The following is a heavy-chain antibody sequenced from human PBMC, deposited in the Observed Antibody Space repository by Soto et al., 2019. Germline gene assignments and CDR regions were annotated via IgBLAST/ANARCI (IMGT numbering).Heavy chain of an antibody. CDR2: INAGNGNT. CDR3: ARGPIDIVVVPAAIWFDP. J-gene: IGHJ5*02. V-gene: IGHV1-3*01. CDR1: GYTFTSYA. D-gene: IGHD2-2*01. Sequence: GASVKVSCKASGYTFTSYAMHWVGQAPGQRLEWMGWINAGNGNTKYSQKFQGRVTITRDTSASTAYMELSSLRSEDTAVYYCARGPIDIVVVPAAIWFDPWGQGTLVTVSS.